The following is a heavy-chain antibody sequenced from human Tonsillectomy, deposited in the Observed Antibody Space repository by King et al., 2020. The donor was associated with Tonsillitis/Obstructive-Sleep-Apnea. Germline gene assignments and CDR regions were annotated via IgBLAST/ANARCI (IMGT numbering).Heavy chain of an antibody. J-gene: IGHJ4*02. D-gene: IGHD3-16*02. V-gene: IGHV1-3*01. CDR3: ARPSENVWGSYRQYDFDY. Sequence: VQLVQSGAEVKKPGASVKVSCKASGYTFTSYAMHWVRQAPGQRLEWMGWINAGNGNTKYSQKFQGRVTITRDTSASTAYMELSSLRSEDTAVYYCARPSENVWGSYRQYDFDYWGQGTLVTVSS. CDR2: INAGNGNT. CDR1: GYTFTSYA.